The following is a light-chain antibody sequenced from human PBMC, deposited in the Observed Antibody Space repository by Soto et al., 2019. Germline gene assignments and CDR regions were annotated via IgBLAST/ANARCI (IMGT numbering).Light chain of an antibody. CDR2: KAS. J-gene: IGKJ1*01. V-gene: IGKV1-5*03. CDR1: QSIGSW. CDR3: QQYYSFPWT. Sequence: DIQMTQSPSILSASVGDIVTITCRASQSIGSWLAWYQQTEGKAPKVLIYKASNLERGVPSRFSGCGSGTEFTLTISSLQAADVASYYCQQYYSFPWTFGQGTKVDI.